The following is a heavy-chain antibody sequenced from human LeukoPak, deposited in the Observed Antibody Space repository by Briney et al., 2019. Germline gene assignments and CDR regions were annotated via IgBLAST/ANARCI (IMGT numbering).Heavy chain of an antibody. Sequence: SETLSLTCTVSDGSMSGYYWSWIRQPPGKELEWIGYIFFSGSTNYNPSLKSRVTISVDTSKNQFSLKVTSLTAADTAVYYCARGQAGWSRGFDSWGQGTLVTVSS. CDR1: DGSMSGYY. V-gene: IGHV4-59*01. CDR3: ARGQAGWSRGFDS. CDR2: IFFSGST. D-gene: IGHD2-15*01. J-gene: IGHJ4*02.